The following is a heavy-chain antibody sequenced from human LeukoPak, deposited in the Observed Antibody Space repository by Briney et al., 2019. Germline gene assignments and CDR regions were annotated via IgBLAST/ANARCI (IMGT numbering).Heavy chain of an antibody. D-gene: IGHD3-10*01. V-gene: IGHV3-15*01. CDR3: VTMFREGTLDY. J-gene: IGHJ4*02. CDR1: GFTFSNAW. CDR2: IKSKTDGGTT. Sequence: PGGSLRLSCAASGFTFSNAWMSWVRQAPGKGLEWVGRIKSKTDGGTTDYAAPVKGRFTISRDDSKNTLYLQMNSLKTEDTAVYYCVTMFREGTLDYWGQGTLVTVSS.